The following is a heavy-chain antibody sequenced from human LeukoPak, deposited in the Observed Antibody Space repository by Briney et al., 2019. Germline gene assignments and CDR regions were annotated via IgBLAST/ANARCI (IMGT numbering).Heavy chain of an antibody. CDR1: GFTLSSYW. CDR2: IKQDGSEK. Sequence: PGGSLRLSCAASGFTLSSYWMSWVRQAGKGLEWVANIKQDGSEKYYVDSVKGRSTISRDNAKNSLYLQMNSLRAEDTAVYYCARGSSFRDYWGQGTLVTVSS. V-gene: IGHV3-7*01. CDR3: ARGSSFRDY. J-gene: IGHJ4*02.